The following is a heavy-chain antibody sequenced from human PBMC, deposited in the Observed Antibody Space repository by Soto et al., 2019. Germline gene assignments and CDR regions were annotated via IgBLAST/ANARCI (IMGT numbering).Heavy chain of an antibody. CDR3: ARDVQHQLPGYYRYALDV. V-gene: IGHV4-31*03. D-gene: IGHD1-1*01. CDR1: GAPISSGGYY. CDR2: IYSSGSP. Sequence: SETLSLTCTVSGAPISSGGYYWSWIRQHPGKGLQWIGHIYSSGSPYYNSSLTSRVTISVDTSKSQFTLKVTSVTAADTAIYFCARDVQHQLPGYYRYALDVWGQGTTVTVSS. J-gene: IGHJ6*02.